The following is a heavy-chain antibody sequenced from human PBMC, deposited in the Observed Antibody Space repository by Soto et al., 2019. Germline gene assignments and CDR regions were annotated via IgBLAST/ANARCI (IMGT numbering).Heavy chain of an antibody. J-gene: IGHJ4*02. D-gene: IGHD3-22*01. CDR1: GFTFSSYA. V-gene: IGHV3-23*01. CDR2: ISGSGGST. Sequence: GGSLRLSCAATGFTFSSYAMSWVRQAPGKGLEWVSAISGSGGSTYYADSVKGRFTISRDNSKNTLYLQMNSLRAEDTAVYYCAKDPYYDSSGYLYYFDYWRQGALVNVSS. CDR3: AKDPYYDSSGYLYYFDY.